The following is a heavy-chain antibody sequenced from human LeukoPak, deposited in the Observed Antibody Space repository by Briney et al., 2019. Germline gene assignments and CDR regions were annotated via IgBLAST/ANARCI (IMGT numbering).Heavy chain of an antibody. CDR3: ARVRGYSYAPRGWFDP. D-gene: IGHD5-18*01. J-gene: IGHJ5*02. CDR1: GVSFSTISYY. V-gene: IGHV4-39*07. CDR2: INHSGST. Sequence: ASDTLSLTCTVSGVSFSTISYYWGWIRQPPGKGLEWIGEINHSGSTNYNPSLKSRVTISVDTSKNQFSLKLSSVTAADTAVYYCARVRGYSYAPRGWFDPWGQGTLVTVSS.